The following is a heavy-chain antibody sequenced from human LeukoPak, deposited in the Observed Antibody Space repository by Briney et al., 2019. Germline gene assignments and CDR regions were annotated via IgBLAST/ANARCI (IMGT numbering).Heavy chain of an antibody. CDR2: IYHSGRT. J-gene: IGHJ5*02. Sequence: SETLSLTCAVSGYSISSGYYWGWIRQPPGKGLEWIGSIYHSGRTYYNPSLKSRVTISVDTSKNQFSLKLSSVPAADTAVYYCARRGWSGYSNNWFDPWGQGTLVTVSS. CDR1: GYSISSGYY. D-gene: IGHD3-3*01. CDR3: ARRGWSGYSNNWFDP. V-gene: IGHV4-38-2*01.